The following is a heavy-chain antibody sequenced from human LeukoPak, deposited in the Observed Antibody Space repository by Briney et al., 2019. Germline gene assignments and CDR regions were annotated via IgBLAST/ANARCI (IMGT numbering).Heavy chain of an antibody. Sequence: GGSLRLSCGASGFTFSNYGMLWVRQAPGKGLEWVAFIRYDGNNKLYADSMKGRFTISRDNSKNTLYLQMNSLRAEDTAVYYCAKDNRFLEWLPEELDYWGQGTLVTVSS. CDR1: GFTFSNYG. D-gene: IGHD3-3*01. V-gene: IGHV3-30*02. J-gene: IGHJ4*02. CDR2: IRYDGNNK. CDR3: AKDNRFLEWLPEELDY.